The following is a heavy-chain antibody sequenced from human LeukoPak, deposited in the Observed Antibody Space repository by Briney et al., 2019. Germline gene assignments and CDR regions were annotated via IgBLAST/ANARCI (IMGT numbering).Heavy chain of an antibody. Sequence: SGGSLRLSCAASGFTFSSYSLNWVRQAPGKGLEWVSSISGSSSYIYYADSVKGRFTISRHNAKNSLYLQMNSLRAEDTAVYYCATHELKDAFDIWGQGTMVTVSS. D-gene: IGHD3-10*01. J-gene: IGHJ3*02. CDR1: GFTFSSYS. CDR2: ISGSSSYI. CDR3: ATHELKDAFDI. V-gene: IGHV3-21*01.